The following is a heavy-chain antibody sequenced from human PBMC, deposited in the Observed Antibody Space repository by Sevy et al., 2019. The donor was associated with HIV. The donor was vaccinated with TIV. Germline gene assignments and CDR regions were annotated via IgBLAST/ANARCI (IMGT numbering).Heavy chain of an antibody. CDR3: AREGCTKPHDY. D-gene: IGHD2-8*01. CDR1: GFTFSKYS. J-gene: IGHJ4*02. Sequence: GGSLRLSCAASGFTFSKYSMSWVRQPPGKGLEWVSTLSFGGGEINYADSVKGRFTISSDNSKRSVYLQMNNLRPEDTAVYYCAREGCTKPHDYWGQGTLVTVSS. V-gene: IGHV3-23*01. CDR2: LSFGGGEI.